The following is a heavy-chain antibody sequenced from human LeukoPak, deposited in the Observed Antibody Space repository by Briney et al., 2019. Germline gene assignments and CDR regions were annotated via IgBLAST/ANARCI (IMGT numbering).Heavy chain of an antibody. D-gene: IGHD2-2*01. J-gene: IGHJ6*02. CDR1: GGSISSYY. CDR2: IYYSGST. Sequence: SETLSLTCTVSGGSISSYYWSWIRQPPGEGLEWIGYIYYSGSTNYNPSLKSRVTISVDTSKNQFSLKLSSVTAADTAVYYCARVPVVVVPAAMPGGYYYYYGMDVWGQGTTVTVSS. CDR3: ARVPVVVVPAAMPGGYYYYYGMDV. V-gene: IGHV4-59*01.